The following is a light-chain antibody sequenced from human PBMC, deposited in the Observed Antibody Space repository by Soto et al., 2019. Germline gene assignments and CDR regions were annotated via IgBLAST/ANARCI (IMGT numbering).Light chain of an antibody. CDR2: GAA. J-gene: IGKJ1*01. CDR1: QSVSSY. CDR3: QQCSNWPPT. Sequence: EIVMTQSPSTLSASPWERATLSCRASQSVSSYLAWYQQRPGKAPRLLIYGAASRETGIPERFSGSGSGTEFTLTISRLEPEDFGVYYCQQCSNWPPTFGQGTKVDIK. V-gene: IGKV3D-15*01.